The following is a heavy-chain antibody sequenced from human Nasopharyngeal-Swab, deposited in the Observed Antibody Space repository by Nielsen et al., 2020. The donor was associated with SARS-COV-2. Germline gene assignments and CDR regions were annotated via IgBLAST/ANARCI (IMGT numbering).Heavy chain of an antibody. V-gene: IGHV4-59*01. CDR3: ARATWSGYSLGWFDP. D-gene: IGHD3-3*01. Sequence: RQAPGKGLEWFGYIYYSGSTNYNPSLKSRVTVSVDTSKNQFSLKLSSVTAADTAVYYCARATWSGYSLGWFDPWGQGTLVTVSS. CDR2: IYYSGST. J-gene: IGHJ5*02.